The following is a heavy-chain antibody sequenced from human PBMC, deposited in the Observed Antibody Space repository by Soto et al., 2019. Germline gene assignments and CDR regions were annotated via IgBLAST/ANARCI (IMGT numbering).Heavy chain of an antibody. Sequence: PGGSLRLSCQASGFNFDNYGMHWVRQAPGKGLEWVAVITYDGSFQYYADSVKGRFTTSRDNSKNTLSLHLNTLKPEDTAVYHCAKDRVGGTFYTPLGFWGQGTLVTVSS. D-gene: IGHD1-7*01. CDR3: AKDRVGGTFYTPLGF. J-gene: IGHJ4*02. CDR2: ITYDGSFQ. CDR1: GFNFDNYG. V-gene: IGHV3-30*18.